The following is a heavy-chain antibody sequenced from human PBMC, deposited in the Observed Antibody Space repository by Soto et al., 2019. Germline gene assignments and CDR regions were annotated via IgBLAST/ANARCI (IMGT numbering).Heavy chain of an antibody. Sequence: PSETLSLTCTVSGGSISSSSYYWGWIRQPPGKGLEWIGSIYYSGSTYYNPSLKSRVTISVDTSKNQFSLKLSSVTAADTAVYYCARHPPYYDSSGEYYFDYWGQGTLVTVS. CDR2: IYYSGST. D-gene: IGHD3-22*01. CDR1: GGSISSSSYY. V-gene: IGHV4-39*01. J-gene: IGHJ4*02. CDR3: ARHPPYYDSSGEYYFDY.